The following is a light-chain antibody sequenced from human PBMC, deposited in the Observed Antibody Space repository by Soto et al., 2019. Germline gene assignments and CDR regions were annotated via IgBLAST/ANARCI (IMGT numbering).Light chain of an antibody. CDR1: QGISNY. J-gene: IGKJ1*01. CDR2: VAS. Sequence: DIQMTQSPSSLSASVGDRVTITCRASQGISNYLAWYQQQPGKVPKLLIYVASTLQSGIPSRFSGSGSGTDFTITISSLQPKDVATYYCQKYNSAPWTFGQGTKVEIK. CDR3: QKYNSAPWT. V-gene: IGKV1-27*01.